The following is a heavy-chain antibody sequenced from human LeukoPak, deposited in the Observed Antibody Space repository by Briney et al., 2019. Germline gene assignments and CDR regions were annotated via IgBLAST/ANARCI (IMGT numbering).Heavy chain of an antibody. CDR3: ARGGRTWFDP. D-gene: IGHD1-14*01. Sequence: SETLSLTCAVYGGSFSGYYWSWIRQPPGKGLEWIGEINHSGSTNYNPSLKSRVTISVDTSKNQFSLKLSSVTAADTAVYYCARGGRTWFDPWGQGTLVTVSS. J-gene: IGHJ5*02. CDR2: INHSGST. CDR1: GGSFSGYY. V-gene: IGHV4-34*01.